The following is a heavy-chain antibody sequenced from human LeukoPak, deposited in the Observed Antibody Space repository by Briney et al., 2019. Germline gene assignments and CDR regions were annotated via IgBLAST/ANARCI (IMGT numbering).Heavy chain of an antibody. J-gene: IGHJ4*02. CDR2: IYHSGST. Sequence: SETLSLTCTVSGYSISCGYYWGWIRQPPGKGLEWVGSIYHSGSTYYNPSLKHRVTTSVDTSKTQSSLKLSSVPGADTAVYYCAGYGDYNDHFDYWGQGTLVTVSS. CDR1: GYSISCGYY. D-gene: IGHD4-17*01. V-gene: IGHV4-38-2*02. CDR3: AGYGDYNDHFDY.